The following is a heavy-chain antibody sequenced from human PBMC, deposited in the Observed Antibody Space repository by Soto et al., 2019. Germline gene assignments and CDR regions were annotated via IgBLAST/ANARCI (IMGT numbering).Heavy chain of an antibody. V-gene: IGHV3-48*01. CDR1: GFTFSSYS. D-gene: IGHD5-12*01. J-gene: IGHJ6*02. CDR2: ISSSSSTI. CDR3: ARADSGYAHGYYYCGMDV. Sequence: EVQLVESGGGLVQPGGSLRLSCAASGFTFSSYSMKWVRQSPGKGLGWVSYISSSSSTIYYADSVKGRFTISRDNAKNSLYLQMNSLRAEDTAVYYCARADSGYAHGYYYCGMDVWGQGTTVTVSS.